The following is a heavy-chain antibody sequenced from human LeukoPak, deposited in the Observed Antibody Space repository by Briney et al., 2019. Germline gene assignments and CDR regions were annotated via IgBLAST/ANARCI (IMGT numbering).Heavy chain of an antibody. Sequence: PGGSLRLSCAASGFTFSSYGMHWVRQAPGKGLEWVAVIWYDGSNKYYADSVKGRFTISRDNSKNTLYLQMNSLRAEDTAVYYCAREGNYGDYGWFDPWGQGTLVTVSS. V-gene: IGHV3-33*01. CDR3: AREGNYGDYGWFDP. D-gene: IGHD4-17*01. J-gene: IGHJ5*02. CDR2: IWYDGSNK. CDR1: GFTFSSYG.